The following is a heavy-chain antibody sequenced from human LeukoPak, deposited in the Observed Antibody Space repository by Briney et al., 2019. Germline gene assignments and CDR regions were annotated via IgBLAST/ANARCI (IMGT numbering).Heavy chain of an antibody. V-gene: IGHV3-30*01. Sequence: GGSLRLSCAASGFTFSSHAMHWIRQAPGKGLEWVAVISYEASNQYYADSVRGRFTISRDNSKNTLSLQMNSLRDEDTALYYCARDYRVGCTSDDCYPIDYWGQGTLVSVFS. CDR3: ARDYRVGCTSDDCYPIDY. CDR2: ISYEASNQ. CDR1: GFTFSSHA. D-gene: IGHD2-21*02. J-gene: IGHJ4*02.